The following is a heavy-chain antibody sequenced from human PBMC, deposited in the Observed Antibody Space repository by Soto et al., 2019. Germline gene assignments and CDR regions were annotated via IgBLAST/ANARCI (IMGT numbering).Heavy chain of an antibody. CDR3: VTGYHSDY. J-gene: IGHJ4*02. CDR1: GISTSSYW. V-gene: IGHV3-7*03. CDR2: IKKDGSEK. D-gene: IGHD5-18*01. Sequence: GGSLRLSCAASGISTSSYWMGWVRQAPGRGLEWVASIKKDGSEKYYMDSLKGRFTISRDNALNSLYLQMNSLTAEDTAVYFCVTGYHSDYWGQGTRGTVSS.